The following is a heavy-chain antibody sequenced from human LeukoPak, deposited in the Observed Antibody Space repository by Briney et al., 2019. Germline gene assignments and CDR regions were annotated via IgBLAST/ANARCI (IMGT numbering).Heavy chain of an antibody. J-gene: IGHJ6*03. V-gene: IGHV1-69*06. CDR3: ARCLFWSPFYYYYYHYMDV. Sequence: ASVKVSCKASGGTFSSYAISWVRQAPGQGLEWMGGIIPIFGTANYAQKFQGRVTITADKSTSTAYMELSSLRSEDTAVYYCARCLFWSPFYYYYYHYMDVWGKGTTVTVSS. D-gene: IGHD3-3*01. CDR1: GGTFSSYA. CDR2: IIPIFGTA.